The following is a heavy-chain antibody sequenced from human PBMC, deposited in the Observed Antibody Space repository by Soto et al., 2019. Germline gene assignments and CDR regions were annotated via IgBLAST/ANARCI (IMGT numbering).Heavy chain of an antibody. CDR3: ARTIMYSAPHYFDY. Sequence: GGSLRLSCAASGFSFSDHYMEWVRQAPEKGLEWVGRIRNKANSYTTQYAAAVRGRFTLSRDDSKNSLFLQMNSLKTEDTAIYYCARTIMYSAPHYFDYSGQGTLVTVPS. CDR2: IRNKANSYTT. J-gene: IGHJ4*02. V-gene: IGHV3-72*01. D-gene: IGHD1-26*01. CDR1: GFSFSDHY.